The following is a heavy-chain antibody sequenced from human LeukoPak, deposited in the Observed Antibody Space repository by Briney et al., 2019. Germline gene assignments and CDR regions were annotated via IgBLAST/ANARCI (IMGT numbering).Heavy chain of an antibody. J-gene: IGHJ4*02. V-gene: IGHV3-21*01. CDR2: ISSSSSYI. Sequence: GGSLRLSCAASGFTFSSYSMNWVRQAPGKGLEWVSSISSSSSYIYYADSVKGRFTISRDNSKNTLDLQMNSLRSEDTAVYYCARGRDALFQFDYWGQGTLVTVSS. CDR1: GFTFSSYS. D-gene: IGHD2-21*01. CDR3: ARGRDALFQFDY.